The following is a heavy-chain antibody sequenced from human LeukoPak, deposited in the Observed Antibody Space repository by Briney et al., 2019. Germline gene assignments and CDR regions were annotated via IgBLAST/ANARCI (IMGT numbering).Heavy chain of an antibody. CDR2: INHSGST. Sequence: SETLSLTCTVSGGSLSNYYWSWIRQPPGKGLEWIGEINHSGSTNYNPSLKSRVTISVDTSKNQFSLKLSSVTAADTAVYYCARHCSSTSCYYFDYWGQGTLVTVSS. J-gene: IGHJ4*02. CDR1: GGSLSNYY. CDR3: ARHCSSTSCYYFDY. V-gene: IGHV4-34*01. D-gene: IGHD2-2*01.